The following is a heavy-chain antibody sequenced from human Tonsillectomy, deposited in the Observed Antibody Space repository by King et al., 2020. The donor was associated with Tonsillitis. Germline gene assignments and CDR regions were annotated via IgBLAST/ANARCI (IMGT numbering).Heavy chain of an antibody. CDR2: IYYSGST. CDR3: ARDRGLGSWFDP. V-gene: IGHV4-59*01. CDR1: GGSISSYY. Sequence: QLQESGPGLVKPSETLSLTCTVSGGSISSYYWSWIRQPPGKGLEWIGYIYYSGSTNYNPSLKGRVTISVDTSKKHFSLKLSSVTAADTAVYYWARDRGLGSWFDPWGQGTLVTVSS. J-gene: IGHJ5*02. D-gene: IGHD3-10*01.